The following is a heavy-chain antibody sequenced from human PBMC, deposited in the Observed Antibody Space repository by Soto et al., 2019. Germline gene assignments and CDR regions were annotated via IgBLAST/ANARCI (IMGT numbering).Heavy chain of an antibody. CDR3: ARDQPGYSYGYGLGY. V-gene: IGHV3-21*01. D-gene: IGHD5-18*01. CDR1: GFTFSSYS. Sequence: NLGGSLRLSCAASGFTFSSYSMNWVRQAPGKGLEWVSSISSSSSYIYYADSVKGRFTISRDNAKNSLYLQMNSLRAEDTAVYYCARDQPGYSYGYGLGYWGQGTLVTVSS. J-gene: IGHJ4*02. CDR2: ISSSSSYI.